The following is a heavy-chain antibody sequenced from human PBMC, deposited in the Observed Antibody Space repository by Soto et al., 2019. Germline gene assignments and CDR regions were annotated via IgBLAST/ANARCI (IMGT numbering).Heavy chain of an antibody. D-gene: IGHD1-20*01. V-gene: IGHV1-3*05. J-gene: IGHJ4*02. CDR1: GYTFTSYT. Sequence: QVQLVQSGAEEKKPGASVKVSCKASGYTFTSYTMHWVRQAPGQRLEWMGWINAGNGNTKYSQRFQGRFTITRDTSASTAYMALSSLRSEDTAVYYCARGITLPTPLDYWGQGTLVTVSS. CDR3: ARGITLPTPLDY. CDR2: INAGNGNT.